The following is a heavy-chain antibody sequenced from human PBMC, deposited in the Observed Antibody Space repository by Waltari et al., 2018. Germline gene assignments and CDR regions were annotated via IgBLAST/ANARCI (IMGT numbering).Heavy chain of an antibody. CDR2: IYPCDSDT. CDR3: ARHSRDGYTAVWYFDY. D-gene: IGHD5-12*01. J-gene: IGHJ4*02. Sequence: EVQLVQSGAEVKKPGESLKISCKGSGYSFTSYWIGWVRQMPGKGLEWMGVIYPCDSDTRYSPSFQGQVTISADKSISTAYLQWSSLKASDTAMYYCARHSRDGYTAVWYFDYWGQGTLVTVSS. V-gene: IGHV5-51*01. CDR1: GYSFTSYW.